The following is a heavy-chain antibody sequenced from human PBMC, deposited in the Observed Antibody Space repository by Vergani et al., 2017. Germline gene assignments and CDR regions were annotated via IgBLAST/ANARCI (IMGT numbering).Heavy chain of an antibody. CDR3: ARGCPRGWSCSGGSGWFDP. J-gene: IGHJ5*02. Sequence: QVQLQESGPGLVKPSQTLSLTCTVSGGSISSGSYYWSWIRQPAGKGLEWIGRIYTSGSTNYNPSLKSRVTISVDTSKNQFSLKLSSVTAADTAVYYCARGCPRGWSCSGGSGWFDPWGQGTLVTVSS. CDR2: IYTSGST. V-gene: IGHV4-61*02. D-gene: IGHD2-15*01. CDR1: GGSISSGSYY.